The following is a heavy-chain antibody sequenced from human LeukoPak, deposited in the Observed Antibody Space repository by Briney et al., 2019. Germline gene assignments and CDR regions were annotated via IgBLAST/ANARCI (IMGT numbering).Heavy chain of an antibody. CDR2: IYYSGTT. CDR3: ARRAYCSGGSCYCFDY. CDR1: GDSIYTYY. J-gene: IGHJ4*02. Sequence: SETLSLTCTVSGDSIYTYYWSCLRQPPGKGLEYIGYIYYSGTTNYNPSLKSRVTISVDTSKNQFSLKLTSVTAADTAVYYCARRAYCSGGSCYCFDYWGKGTLVTVSS. D-gene: IGHD2-15*01. V-gene: IGHV4-59*08.